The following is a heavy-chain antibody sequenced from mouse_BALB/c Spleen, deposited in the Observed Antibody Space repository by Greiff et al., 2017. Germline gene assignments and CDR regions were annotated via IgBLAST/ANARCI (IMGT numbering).Heavy chain of an antibody. D-gene: IGHD1-1*01. V-gene: IGHV5-17*02. Sequence: EVQLVESGGGLVQPGGSRKLSCAASGFTFSSFGMHWVRQAPEKGLEWVAYISSGSSTIYYADTVKGRFTISRDNPKNTLFLQMTSLRSEDTAMYYCARPDYYGSSYGAMDYWGQGTSVTVSS. CDR3: ARPDYYGSSYGAMDY. CDR1: GFTFSSFG. J-gene: IGHJ4*01. CDR2: ISSGSSTI.